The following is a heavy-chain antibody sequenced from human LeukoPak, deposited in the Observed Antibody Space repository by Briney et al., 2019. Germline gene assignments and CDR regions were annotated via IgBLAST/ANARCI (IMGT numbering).Heavy chain of an antibody. CDR3: TRGAGWLIDY. Sequence: SETLSLTCTVPDDSISDYYRGWIRQPPGKGLEWVGYFHNSGTSTYNPSLKSRVTISADTSKNQFSLKLNSLTTADTAVYYCTRGAGWLIDYWGQGILVTVSS. CDR1: DDSISDYY. J-gene: IGHJ4*02. D-gene: IGHD3-16*01. CDR2: FHNSGTS. V-gene: IGHV4-59*01.